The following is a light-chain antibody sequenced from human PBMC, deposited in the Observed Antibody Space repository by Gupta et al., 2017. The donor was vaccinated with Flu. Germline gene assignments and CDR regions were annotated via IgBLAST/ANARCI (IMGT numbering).Light chain of an antibody. CDR3: AVWDDSLNGPL. CDR1: SAKSGRNA. CDR2: DDD. J-gene: IGLJ3*02. V-gene: IGLV1-36*01. Sequence: TVTNSCSGSSAKSGRNAVNWYQQGPGKAPRLVIYDDDLLPSGVSDRFSGSKSGTSAPLAINGLQSDDEADYYCAVWDDSLNGPLFGGGTKLTVL.